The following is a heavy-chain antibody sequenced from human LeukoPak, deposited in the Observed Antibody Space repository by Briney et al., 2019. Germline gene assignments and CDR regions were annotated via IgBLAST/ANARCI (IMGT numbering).Heavy chain of an antibody. J-gene: IGHJ4*02. CDR1: GFTFSGYW. CDR3: ARGVHYGSDY. D-gene: IGHD4-17*01. CDR2: ITSDGSDT. V-gene: IGHV3-74*01. Sequence: GGSLRLSCAASGFTFSGYWMHWVRQAPGKGLVWVARITSDGSDTSYADFVKGRFTISRDNAKNTLYLQMDSLRAEDTAVYFCARGVHYGSDYWGQGTLVTVSS.